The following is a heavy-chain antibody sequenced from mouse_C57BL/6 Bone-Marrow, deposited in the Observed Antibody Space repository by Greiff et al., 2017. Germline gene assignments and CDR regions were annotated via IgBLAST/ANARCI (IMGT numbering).Heavy chain of an antibody. V-gene: IGHV2-5*01. J-gene: IGHJ4*01. Sequence: QVQLKESGPGLVQPSQSLSITCTVSGFSLTSYGVHWVRQSPGKGLEWLGVIWRGGSTDYNAAFMSRLSITKDNSKSQVFFKMNSLQADDTAIYXCAKTMITTNYAMDYWGQGTSVTVSS. CDR2: IWRGGST. CDR3: AKTMITTNYAMDY. CDR1: GFSLTSYG. D-gene: IGHD2-4*01.